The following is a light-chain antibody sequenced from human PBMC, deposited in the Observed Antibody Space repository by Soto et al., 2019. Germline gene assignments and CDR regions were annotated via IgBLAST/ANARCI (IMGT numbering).Light chain of an antibody. V-gene: IGLV2-14*01. J-gene: IGLJ1*01. Sequence: QSVLTQPASVSGSPGQSITISCTGTSSDVGGYNYVSWYQQQSGKAPKLMIHEVSNRPSGVSNRFSGSKSGNTASLIISGLQAEDEADYYCSSYTSSRAYVFXIGTKVTVL. CDR2: EVS. CDR1: SSDVGGYNY. CDR3: SSYTSSRAYV.